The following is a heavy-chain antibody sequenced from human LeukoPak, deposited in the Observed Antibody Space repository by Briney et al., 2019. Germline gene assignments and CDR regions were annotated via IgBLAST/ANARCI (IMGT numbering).Heavy chain of an antibody. D-gene: IGHD2-2*01. CDR1: GFTFSSYA. V-gene: IGHV3-30*09. CDR3: AKFEGGEIILVPAYYYYGIDV. Sequence: PGGSLRLSCVASGFTFSSYAMHWVRQAPGKGLEWVAVISYDGSNKYYAASVKGRFAISRDNSKNTAYLQMNSLRAEDTAKYYCAKFEGGEIILVPAYYYYGIDVWGRGTTVTVSS. CDR2: ISYDGSNK. J-gene: IGHJ6*02.